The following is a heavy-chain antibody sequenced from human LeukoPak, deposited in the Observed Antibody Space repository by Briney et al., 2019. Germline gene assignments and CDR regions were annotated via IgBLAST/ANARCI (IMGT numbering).Heavy chain of an antibody. D-gene: IGHD3-10*01. CDR3: AGENMVRGVSWFDP. CDR2: RKQDGSEK. CDR1: GFTFSSYW. J-gene: IGHJ5*02. Sequence: PGGSLRLSCAASGFTFSSYWMSWVRQAPGKGLEWVANRKQDGSEKYYVDSVKGRFTISRDNAKNSLYLQMNSLRAEDTAVYYCAGENMVRGVSWFDPWGQGTLVTVSS. V-gene: IGHV3-7*01.